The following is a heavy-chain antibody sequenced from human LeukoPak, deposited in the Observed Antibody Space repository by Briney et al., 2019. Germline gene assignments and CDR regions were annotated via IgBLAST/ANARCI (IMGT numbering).Heavy chain of an antibody. CDR1: GFTFSSYA. D-gene: IGHD6-19*01. J-gene: IGHJ4*02. Sequence: GGSLRLSCPASGFTFSSYAMNWVGQAPAKELEWVSGMSTSGGTTNYADSVKGRFTISRDNSKNTLYLQLNNLRAEDTAVYYCAKVYYPSSGYYYFDYWGQGTLVTVSS. V-gene: IGHV3-23*01. CDR3: AKVYYPSSGYYYFDY. CDR2: MSTSGGTT.